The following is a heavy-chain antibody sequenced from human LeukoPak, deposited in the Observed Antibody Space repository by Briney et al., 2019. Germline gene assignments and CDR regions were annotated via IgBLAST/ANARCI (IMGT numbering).Heavy chain of an antibody. Sequence: GASVKVSCEASGYTFTGYYMHWVRQAPGQGLEWMGWINPNSGGTNYAQKFQGRVTMTRDTSISTAYMELSRLRSDDTAVYYCARAHTVTITFDYWGQGTLVTVSS. CDR2: INPNSGGT. D-gene: IGHD4-17*01. CDR3: ARAHTVTITFDY. CDR1: GYTFTGYY. J-gene: IGHJ4*02. V-gene: IGHV1-2*02.